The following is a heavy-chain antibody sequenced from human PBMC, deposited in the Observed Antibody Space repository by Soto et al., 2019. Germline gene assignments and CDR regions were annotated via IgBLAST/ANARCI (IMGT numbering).Heavy chain of an antibody. J-gene: IGHJ5*02. CDR3: ARDRYGAEQWKFDP. Sequence: SETLSLTCAVSGGSISSYYWSWIRQPPGKGLEWIGYISYSGTTNYNPSLKSRVSMSVEKSKNQFSLKLSSVTAADTAVYYCARDRYGAEQWKFDPWGQGTLVTVSS. CDR1: GGSISSYY. V-gene: IGHV4-59*01. D-gene: IGHD6-19*01. CDR2: ISYSGTT.